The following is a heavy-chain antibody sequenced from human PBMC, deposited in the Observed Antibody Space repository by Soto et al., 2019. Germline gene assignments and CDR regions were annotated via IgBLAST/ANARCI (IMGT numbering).Heavy chain of an antibody. Sequence: GSLRLSCAASGFTFSSYAMHWVRQAPGKGLEWVAVISYDGSNKYYADSVKGRFTISRDNSKNTLYLQMNSLRAEDTAVYYCARDLGRGLDYWGQGTLVTVSS. V-gene: IGHV3-30-3*01. J-gene: IGHJ4*02. CDR2: ISYDGSNK. CDR1: GFTFSSYA. CDR3: ARDLGRGLDY. D-gene: IGHD3-16*01.